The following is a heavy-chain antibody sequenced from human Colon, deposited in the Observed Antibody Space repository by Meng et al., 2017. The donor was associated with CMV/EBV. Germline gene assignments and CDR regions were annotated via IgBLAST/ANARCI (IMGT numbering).Heavy chain of an antibody. CDR3: ARTSGSHGAFDY. V-gene: IGHV1-2*02. CDR1: GYTFTGYY. D-gene: IGHD1-26*01. CDR2: INPNSGGT. Sequence: KASGYTFTGYYMHWVRQAPGQGREWMGWINPNSGGTNYAQKFQGRVTMTRDTSISTAYMELSRLRSDDTAVYYCARTSGSHGAFDYWGQGTLVTVSS. J-gene: IGHJ4*02.